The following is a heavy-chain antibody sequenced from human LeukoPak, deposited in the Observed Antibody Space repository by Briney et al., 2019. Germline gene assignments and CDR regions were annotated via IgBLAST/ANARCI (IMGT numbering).Heavy chain of an antibody. CDR2: VSEDGSKK. J-gene: IGHJ5*01. D-gene: IGHD1-26*01. CDR3: ARDSVGFRNVSWFDS. CDR1: GFTFSRFA. Sequence: GRSLRLSSEVPGFTFSRFAMHGVRKAPGKGRKGLGVVSEDGSKKDAADSLRGRFTISRDNSKTTLYLQMNSLRAEDTAVYYCARDSVGFRNVSWFDSWGPGTRVTVSS. V-gene: IGHV3-30*04.